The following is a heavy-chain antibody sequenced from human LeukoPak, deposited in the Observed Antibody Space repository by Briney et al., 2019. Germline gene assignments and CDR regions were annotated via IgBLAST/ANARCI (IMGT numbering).Heavy chain of an antibody. V-gene: IGHV4-59*08. CDR2: IYYTGRT. CDR3: VRLDAAAGRYLQFYY. Sequence: PSEALSLTCTVSGGSISSYYWSWIRQPPGKGLEWIGYIYYTGRTNYNPSLKSRVTISVDTSKNQFSLKLSSVTAADTAVYYCVRLDAAAGRYLQFYYWGQGTLVTVSS. CDR1: GGSISSYY. D-gene: IGHD5-24*01. J-gene: IGHJ4*02.